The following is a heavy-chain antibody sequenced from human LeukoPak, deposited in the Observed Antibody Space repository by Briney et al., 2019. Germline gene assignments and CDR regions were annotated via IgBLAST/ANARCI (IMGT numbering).Heavy chain of an antibody. CDR2: ISLDGTNR. CDR3: ARSYSTSWYSTDWFDP. J-gene: IGHJ5*02. D-gene: IGHD6-13*01. V-gene: IGHV3-30*04. Sequence: PGGSLTLSCAASAFTFTTYSMHWVRQAPGKGLEWVAMISLDGTNRNYADSVEGRFTISRDNSKNTLYLQMSSVRPEDTVFYYCARSYSTSWYSTDWFDPWGQGTLVTVSS. CDR1: AFTFTTYS.